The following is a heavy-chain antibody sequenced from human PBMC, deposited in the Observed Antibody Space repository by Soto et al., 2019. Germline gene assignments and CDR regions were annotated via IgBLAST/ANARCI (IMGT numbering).Heavy chain of an antibody. CDR2: IWYDGSNK. J-gene: IGHJ4*02. D-gene: IGHD2-21*02. V-gene: IGHV3-33*01. CDR3: AREVVTATRGLFDY. CDR1: GFTISSYG. Sequence: QVQLVESGGGVVQPGRFLRLSCAASGFTISSYGMHWVRQAPGKGLEWVAVIWYDGSNKYYADSVKGRFTISRDNSKNTLYLQMNSLRAEDTAVYYCAREVVTATRGLFDYWGQGTLVTVSS.